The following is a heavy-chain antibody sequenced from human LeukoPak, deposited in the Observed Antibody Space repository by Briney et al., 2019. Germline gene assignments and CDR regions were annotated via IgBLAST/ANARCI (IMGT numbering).Heavy chain of an antibody. Sequence: SETLSLTCTVSGYSISSGYYWGWIRQPPGKGLEWIGSIYYSGSTYYNPSLKSRVTISVDTSKNQFSLKLSSVTAAGLVHNWFDPWGQGTLVTVSS. CDR3: DP. V-gene: IGHV4-38-2*02. D-gene: IGHD3-16*01. CDR1: GYSISSGYY. CDR2: IYYSGST. J-gene: IGHJ5*02.